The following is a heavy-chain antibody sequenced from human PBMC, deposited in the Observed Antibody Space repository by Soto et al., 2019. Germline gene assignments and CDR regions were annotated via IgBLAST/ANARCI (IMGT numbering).Heavy chain of an antibody. Sequence: QVQLQESGPGLVKPSQTLSLTCTVSGASISGGDYYWTWIRQPPGKGLEWIGSIYYTGNTYSNPSLESQLSISVDPSNNQFALRLTSVTAPDTAIYYCARGTDDSSTYYLDYWGQGALVTVSS. CDR3: ARGTDDSSTYYLDY. CDR2: IYYTGNT. V-gene: IGHV4-30-4*01. CDR1: GASISGGDYY. J-gene: IGHJ4*02. D-gene: IGHD2-2*01.